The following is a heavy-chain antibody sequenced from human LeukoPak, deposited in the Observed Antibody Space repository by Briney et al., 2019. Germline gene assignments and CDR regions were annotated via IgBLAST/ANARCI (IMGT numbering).Heavy chain of an antibody. D-gene: IGHD4-23*01. CDR3: ARHTTVVPPHYLDY. CDR1: GGSISSYY. V-gene: IGHV4-59*08. CDR2: IYYSGST. Sequence: SETLSLTCTVSGGSISSYYWSWIRQPPGKGLEWIGYIYYSGSTNYNPSLKSRVTISLDTSKNQISLKLSSVTAADTAVYYCARHTTVVPPHYLDYWGQGTLVTVSS. J-gene: IGHJ4*02.